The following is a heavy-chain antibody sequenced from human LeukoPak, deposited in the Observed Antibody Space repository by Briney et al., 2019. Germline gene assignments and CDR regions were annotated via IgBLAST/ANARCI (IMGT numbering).Heavy chain of an antibody. CDR3: ARDLHYYGSGTLGY. V-gene: IGHV4-61*02. CDR1: GGSISSGSYY. Sequence: KASQTLSLTCTVSGGSISSGSYYWSWIRQPAGKGLEWIGRIYTSGSTNYNPSLKSRVTISVDTSKNQLSLKLSSVTAADTAVYYCARDLHYYGSGTLGYWGQGTLVTVSS. J-gene: IGHJ4*02. D-gene: IGHD3-10*01. CDR2: IYTSGST.